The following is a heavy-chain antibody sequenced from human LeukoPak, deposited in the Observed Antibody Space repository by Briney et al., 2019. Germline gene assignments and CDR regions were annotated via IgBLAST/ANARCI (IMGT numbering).Heavy chain of an antibody. Sequence: GGSLRLPCAASGFTFSDHAMSWVRQAPAKGLEWVSSINGNGGGSYYIDSVKGRFTVSRDNSENALYLQMNNLRTEDTAVYYCAKDDGRGFDYWGQGTLVTVSS. CDR3: AKDDGRGFDY. J-gene: IGHJ4*02. CDR2: INGNGGGS. CDR1: GFTFSDHA. D-gene: IGHD5-24*01. V-gene: IGHV3-23*01.